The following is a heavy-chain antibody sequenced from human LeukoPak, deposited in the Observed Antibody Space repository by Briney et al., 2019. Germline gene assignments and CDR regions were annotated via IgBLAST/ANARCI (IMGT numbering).Heavy chain of an antibody. V-gene: IGHV4-34*01. D-gene: IGHD1-26*01. CDR1: GGSFSGYY. CDR2: INHSGST. CDR3: ARGRREPSRRLDY. Sequence: PSETLSPTCAVYGGSFSGYYWTWIRQPPGKGLEWIGEINHSGSTNYNPSLKSRVTISVDTSKNQFSLKLSSVTAADTAVYYCARGRREPSRRLDYWGQGTLVTVSS. J-gene: IGHJ4*02.